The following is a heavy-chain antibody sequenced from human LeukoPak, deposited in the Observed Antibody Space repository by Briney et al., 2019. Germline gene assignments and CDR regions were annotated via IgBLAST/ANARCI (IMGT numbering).Heavy chain of an antibody. V-gene: IGHV3-7*01. D-gene: IGHD3-3*01. CDR3: ARDFRFLEDY. J-gene: IGHJ4*02. Sequence: GGSLRLSCAGSGLTLSRSWMSWVRQAPGKGLQWVANIKGDGSERYYLDSVKGRFTISRDNAKNSLYLQMNSLRAEDTAVYYCARDFRFLEDYWGQGTLVTVSS. CDR2: IKGDGSER. CDR1: GLTLSRSW.